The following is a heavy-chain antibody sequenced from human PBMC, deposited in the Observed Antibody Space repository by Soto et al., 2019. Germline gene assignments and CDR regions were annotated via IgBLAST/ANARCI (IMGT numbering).Heavy chain of an antibody. V-gene: IGHV1-69*06. CDR3: ATDYDFWSANWFDP. Sequence: QVQLVQSGAEVKKPGSSVKVSCKASGGTFSSYAISWVRQAPGQGLEWMGGIIPFFGTANYAQKFQGRVTITADKSTSAAYTELSSLRSEDTAVYYCATDYDFWSANWFDPWGQGTLVTVSS. D-gene: IGHD3-3*01. CDR1: GGTFSSYA. CDR2: IIPFFGTA. J-gene: IGHJ5*02.